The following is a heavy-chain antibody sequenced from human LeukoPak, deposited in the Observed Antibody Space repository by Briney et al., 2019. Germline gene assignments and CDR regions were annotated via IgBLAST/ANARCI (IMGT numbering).Heavy chain of an antibody. CDR1: GFTFSSYW. Sequence: GGSLRLSCAASGFTFSSYWMHWVRHAPGKGLVWVSRINSDGSSTSYADSVKGRFTISRDNSKNTLYLQMNSLRAEDTAVYYCAKETTAAGTWGEFDYWGQGTLVTVSS. CDR3: AKETTAAGTWGEFDY. V-gene: IGHV3-74*01. D-gene: IGHD6-13*01. CDR2: INSDGSST. J-gene: IGHJ4*02.